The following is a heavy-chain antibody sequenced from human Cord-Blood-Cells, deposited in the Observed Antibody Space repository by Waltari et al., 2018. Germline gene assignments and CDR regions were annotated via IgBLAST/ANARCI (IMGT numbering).Heavy chain of an antibody. V-gene: IGHV1-8*03. D-gene: IGHD1-1*01. CDR2: MNPNRGNT. CDR1: GYTFTSYD. J-gene: IGHJ5*02. Sequence: QVQLVQSGAEVKKPGASVKVSCKASGYTFTSYDINWVRQATGQGLEWMGWMNPNRGNTGYAQKFQGRVTITRNTSRSTAYMERSSLRSEDTAVYYCATLRNDWKSSLAFDPWGQGTLVTVSS. CDR3: ATLRNDWKSSLAFDP.